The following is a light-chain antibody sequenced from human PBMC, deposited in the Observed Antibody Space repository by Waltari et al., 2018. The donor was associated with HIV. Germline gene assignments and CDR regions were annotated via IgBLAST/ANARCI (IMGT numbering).Light chain of an antibody. V-gene: IGLV3-1*01. CDR1: KFGGKY. Sequence: SYALTQPPSVSVSPGQTASIPCPAGKFGGKYACWYQQKPGQSPVVVIYQDKKRPSGIPERFSGSNSENTATLTISGTQAMDEADYYCQAWDTSSVLFGGGTKLTVL. CDR3: QAWDTSSVL. CDR2: QDK. J-gene: IGLJ2*01.